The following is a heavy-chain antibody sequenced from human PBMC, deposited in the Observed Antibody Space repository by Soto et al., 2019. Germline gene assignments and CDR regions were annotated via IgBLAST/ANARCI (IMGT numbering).Heavy chain of an antibody. J-gene: IGHJ5*02. CDR1: GGSISSYY. Sequence: SETLSLTCTVSGGSISSYYWSWIRQPPGKGLEWIGYIYYSGSTNYNPSLKSRVTISVDTSKNQFSLKLSSVTAADTAVYYCASMVRGVHWFDPWGQGTLVTVSS. V-gene: IGHV4-59*08. CDR3: ASMVRGVHWFDP. D-gene: IGHD3-10*01. CDR2: IYYSGST.